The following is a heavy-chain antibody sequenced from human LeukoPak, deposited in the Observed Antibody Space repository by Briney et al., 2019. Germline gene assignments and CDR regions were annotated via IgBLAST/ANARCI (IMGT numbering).Heavy chain of an antibody. J-gene: IGHJ5*02. V-gene: IGHV3-30*02. Sequence: PGGSLRLSCAASGFTFSNYGMHWVRQAPGKGLEWVAFVRYDESTKFYADSVKGRFTISRDNSKTTLYLQMNSLRAEDTAVYYCARGPRIVVVPAAIWFDPWGQGTLVTVSS. D-gene: IGHD2-2*01. CDR3: ARGPRIVVVPAAIWFDP. CDR1: GFTFSNYG. CDR2: VRYDESTK.